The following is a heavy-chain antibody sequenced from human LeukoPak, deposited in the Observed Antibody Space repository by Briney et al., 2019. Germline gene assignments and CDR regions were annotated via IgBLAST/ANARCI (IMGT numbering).Heavy chain of an antibody. J-gene: IGHJ4*02. CDR3: AGHRFASPLDS. CDR2: IFHTGDS. V-gene: IGHV4-59*08. D-gene: IGHD3-10*01. CDR1: GVSTSDSY. Sequence: SETLSLTCTVSGVSTSDSYWSWIRQPPGKGLEWIGYIFHTGDSHHNPSFRSRVSISLDTSKDQISLRLTSVTAAVTAVYYCAGHRFASPLDSWGQGTLVTVSS.